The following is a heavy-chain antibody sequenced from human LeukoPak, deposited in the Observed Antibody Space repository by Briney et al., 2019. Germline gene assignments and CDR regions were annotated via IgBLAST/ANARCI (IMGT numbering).Heavy chain of an antibody. CDR3: ARPYYYDSSGYYHDAFDI. CDR2: INPNSGGT. CDR1: GYTFTGYY. Sequence: ASVKVSCKASGYTFTGYYMHWVRQAPGQGLEWMGWINPNSGGTNYAQKFQGRVTMTRDTSISTAYMELSRLRSDDTAVYYCARPYYYDSSGYYHDAFDIWGQGTMVTVSS. J-gene: IGHJ3*02. V-gene: IGHV1-2*02. D-gene: IGHD3-22*01.